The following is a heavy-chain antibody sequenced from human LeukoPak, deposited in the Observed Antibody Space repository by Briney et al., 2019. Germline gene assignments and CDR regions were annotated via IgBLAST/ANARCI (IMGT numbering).Heavy chain of an antibody. CDR1: GFIFDDYG. Sequence: GGSLRLSCAASGFIFDDYGMSWVRQAPGKGLEWVSGISYSSATIGYVDSVKGRFIISRDNAKNSLYLQMNSLRAEDTALYFCAKDRGGGSQLGDAFDVWGQGTMVSVSS. V-gene: IGHV3-9*01. D-gene: IGHD2-15*01. J-gene: IGHJ3*01. CDR3: AKDRGGGSQLGDAFDV. CDR2: ISYSSATI.